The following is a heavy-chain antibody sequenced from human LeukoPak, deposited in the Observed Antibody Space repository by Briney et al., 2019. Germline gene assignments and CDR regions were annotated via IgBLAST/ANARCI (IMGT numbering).Heavy chain of an antibody. Sequence: PSETLSLTCAVSGGSISSGGYSWSWIRQPPGKGLEWIGYIYHSGSTYYNPSLKSRVTISVDRSKNQFSLKLSSVTAADTAVYYCARSGDLDSIDYWGQGTLVTVSS. CDR3: ARSGDLDSIDY. CDR2: IYHSGST. V-gene: IGHV4-30-2*01. D-gene: IGHD1-1*01. CDR1: GGSISSGGYS. J-gene: IGHJ4*02.